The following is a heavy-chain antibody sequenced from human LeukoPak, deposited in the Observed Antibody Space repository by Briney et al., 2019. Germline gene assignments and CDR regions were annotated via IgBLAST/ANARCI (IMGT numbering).Heavy chain of an antibody. V-gene: IGHV3-74*01. CDR1: GFTFSNYW. CDR2: INSDGSST. J-gene: IGHJ4*02. Sequence: GGSLRLSCAASGFTFSNYWMHWVRQAPGKGLVWVSRINSDGSSTTYADSVKGRFTISRDNAKNTLYLQMNSLRAEDTAVYYCARDPSSSVGGDYWGQGTLVTVSS. CDR3: ARDPSSSVGGDY. D-gene: IGHD6-19*01.